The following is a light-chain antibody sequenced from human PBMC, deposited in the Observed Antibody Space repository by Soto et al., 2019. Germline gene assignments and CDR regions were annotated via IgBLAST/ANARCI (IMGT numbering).Light chain of an antibody. V-gene: IGLV2-14*01. Sequence: QSVLTQPASVSGSPGQPVAISCTGTSSDVGAYNYVSWYQQHPGKAPKLLLSEVSNRPSGVSDRFSGSKSGNTASLTISGLQAEDEADYYCCSYTTSSTRVFGTGTKVTVL. CDR3: CSYTTSSTRV. CDR1: SSDVGAYNY. J-gene: IGLJ1*01. CDR2: EVS.